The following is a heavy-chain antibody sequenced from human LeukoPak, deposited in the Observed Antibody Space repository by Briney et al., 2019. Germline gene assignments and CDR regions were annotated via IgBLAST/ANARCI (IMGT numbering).Heavy chain of an antibody. CDR3: ARALAGTFLFDY. CDR2: INSDGSST. D-gene: IGHD6-19*01. Sequence: GGSLRLSCAASGFTFSSYWMHWVRQAPGKGLVWVSRINSDGSSTSYADSVKGRFTISRDNAKNSLYLQMNSLRAEDTALYYCARALAGTFLFDYWGQGTLVTVSS. CDR1: GFTFSSYW. J-gene: IGHJ4*02. V-gene: IGHV3-74*01.